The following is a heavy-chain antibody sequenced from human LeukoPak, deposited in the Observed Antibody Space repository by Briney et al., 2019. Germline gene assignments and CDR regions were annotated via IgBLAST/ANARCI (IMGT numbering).Heavy chain of an antibody. D-gene: IGHD2-2*01. J-gene: IGHJ4*02. V-gene: IGHV3-23*01. CDR1: GFTFSSYA. Sequence: GGSLRLSCAASGFTFSSYAMSWVRQAPGKGLEWVSAISGRGANTYYADSVKGRSTISRDNSKNTLYMQMNSLRAEDTAVYYCAKAVVIVPTATPFDYWGQGTLVTVSS. CDR3: AKAVVIVPTATPFDY. CDR2: ISGRGANT.